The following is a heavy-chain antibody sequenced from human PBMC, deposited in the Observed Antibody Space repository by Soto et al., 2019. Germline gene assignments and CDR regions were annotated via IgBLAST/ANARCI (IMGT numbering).Heavy chain of an antibody. D-gene: IGHD3-22*01. J-gene: IGHJ4*02. Sequence: QVQLAESGGGVVQPGRSLRLSCAASGFTFSTYGMHWVRQAPGKGLDWVEIITHDGSNKHYADSVKGRFTISRDNSKNTLFLQMNSLRAEDTAVYDCAKEYYYDGSCYSHWGQGTLVTVSS. CDR1: GFTFSTYG. CDR2: ITHDGSNK. CDR3: AKEYYYDGSCYSH. V-gene: IGHV3-30*18.